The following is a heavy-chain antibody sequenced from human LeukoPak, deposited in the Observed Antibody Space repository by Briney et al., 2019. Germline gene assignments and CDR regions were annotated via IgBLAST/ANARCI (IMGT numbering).Heavy chain of an antibody. V-gene: IGHV4-59*01. CDR3: ARGSREWELLFAFDI. D-gene: IGHD1-26*01. Sequence: SETVSLTCTVSGGSIRNYYWNWIRQPPGKGLEWIGYTSDSGNTDYKPSLKSRVSISVDTSKNQFSLKLTSATAADTAVYYCARGSREWELLFAFDIWGQGTMVTVSS. CDR1: GGSIRNYY. CDR2: TSDSGNT. J-gene: IGHJ3*02.